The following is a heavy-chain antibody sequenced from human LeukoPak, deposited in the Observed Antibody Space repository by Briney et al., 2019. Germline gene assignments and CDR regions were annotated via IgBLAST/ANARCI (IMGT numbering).Heavy chain of an antibody. CDR1: GFSLTNYG. J-gene: IGHJ6*02. CDR2: IWHDGVNK. D-gene: IGHD3-22*01. CDR3: ARDIRGVGMIVFYGMDV. Sequence: GRSLRLSCAASGFSLTNYGIHWVRQAPGKGLEWVAVIWHDGVNKYYADSVKGRFTISRDDSKTTVYLQMNSLRAEDTAVYYCARDIRGVGMIVFYGMDVWGQGTTVTVSS. V-gene: IGHV3-33*01.